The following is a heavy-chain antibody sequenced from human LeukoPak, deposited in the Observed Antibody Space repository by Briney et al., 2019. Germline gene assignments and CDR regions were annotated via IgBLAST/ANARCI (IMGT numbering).Heavy chain of an antibody. CDR3: ARDPGRTGFDY. Sequence: GGSLRLSCAASGFTFSSYWMNWARQAPGKGLEWVASINHNGNVNYYVDSVKGRFTISRDNAKNSLYLQMSNLRAEDTAVYYCARDPGRTGFDYWGQGTLVTVSS. J-gene: IGHJ4*02. D-gene: IGHD1/OR15-1a*01. CDR2: INHNGNVN. V-gene: IGHV3-7*03. CDR1: GFTFSSYW.